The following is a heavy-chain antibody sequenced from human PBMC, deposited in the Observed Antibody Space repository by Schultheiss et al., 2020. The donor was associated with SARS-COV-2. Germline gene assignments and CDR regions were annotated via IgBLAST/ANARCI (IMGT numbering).Heavy chain of an antibody. D-gene: IGHD3-10*02. CDR1: GGSISSSSYY. CDR3: ARYMFPRRYWYFDL. CDR2: IYYSGST. Sequence: SETLSLTCSVSGGSISSSSYYWGWIRQPPGKGLEWIGYIYYSGSTNYNPSLKSRVTISVDTSKNQFSLKLSSVTAADTAVYYCARYMFPRRYWYFDLWGRGTLVTVSS. J-gene: IGHJ2*01. V-gene: IGHV4-61*05.